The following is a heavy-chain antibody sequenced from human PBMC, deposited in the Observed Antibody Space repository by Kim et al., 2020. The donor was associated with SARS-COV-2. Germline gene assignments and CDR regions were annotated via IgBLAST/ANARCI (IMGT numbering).Heavy chain of an antibody. CDR2: INHSGST. J-gene: IGHJ5*02. V-gene: IGHV4-34*01. CDR1: GGSFSGYY. CDR3: TRGRDLPSYCSSPSCYPNKNWFDP. D-gene: IGHD2-2*01. Sequence: SETLSLTCAVYGGSFSGYYWSWIRQPPGKGLEWIGEINHSGSTNYNPSLKSRVTISADSSKNQFSLKLSSVTAADTAVYYCTRGRDLPSYCSSPSCYPNKNWFDPWGQGTLVTVSA.